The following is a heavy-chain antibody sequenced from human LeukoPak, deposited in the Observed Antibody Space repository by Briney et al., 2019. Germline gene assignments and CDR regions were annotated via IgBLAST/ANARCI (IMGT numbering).Heavy chain of an antibody. CDR3: ARGRTRFAFDI. CDR2: INHSGST. Sequence: PSETLSLTCAVYGGSFSGYYWSWIRQPPGKGLEWIGEINHSGSTNYNPPLKSRVTISVDTSKNQFSLKLSSVTAADTAVYYCARGRTRFAFDIWGQGTMVTVSS. V-gene: IGHV4-34*01. J-gene: IGHJ3*02. CDR1: GGSFSGYY. D-gene: IGHD2-8*01.